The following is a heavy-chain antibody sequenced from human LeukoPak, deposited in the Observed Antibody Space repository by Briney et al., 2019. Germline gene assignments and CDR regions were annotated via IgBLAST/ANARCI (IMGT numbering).Heavy chain of an antibody. V-gene: IGHV5-51*01. J-gene: IGHJ6*02. CDR3: ASRVRLASGINPYYYGMDV. Sequence: GESLKISCKGSGYSFTSYWIGWVRQMPGKGLEWMGIIYPGDSDTIYSPSFQGQVTISADKSISTAYLQWSSLKASDTAMYYCASRVRLASGINPYYYGMDVWGQGTTVTVSS. D-gene: IGHD3-10*01. CDR1: GYSFTSYW. CDR2: IYPGDSDT.